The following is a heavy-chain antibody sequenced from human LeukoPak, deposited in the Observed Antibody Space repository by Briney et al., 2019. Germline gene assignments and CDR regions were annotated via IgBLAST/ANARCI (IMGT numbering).Heavy chain of an antibody. CDR1: GLTFDDYA. D-gene: IGHD5-18*01. CDR3: AKGYRKYSYGPALDY. Sequence: GRSLRLSCAASGLTFDDYAMHWVRQAPGKGLEWVSGIRWNSGSIGYAASVKGRFTISRDNAKNSLYLQTNSLRAEDTALYYCAKGYRKYSYGPALDYWGQGTLVIVSS. CDR2: IRWNSGSI. J-gene: IGHJ4*02. V-gene: IGHV3-9*01.